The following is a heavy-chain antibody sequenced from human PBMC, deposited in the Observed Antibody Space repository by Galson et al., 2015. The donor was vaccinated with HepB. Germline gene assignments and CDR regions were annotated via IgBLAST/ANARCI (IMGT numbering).Heavy chain of an antibody. Sequence: SVKVSCKASGGTFSSYAISWVRQAPGQGLEWMGGIIPIFGTANYAQKFQGRVTITADESTSTAYMELSSLRSEDTAVYYCASELGGSHQYDYWGQGTLVTVSS. V-gene: IGHV1-69*13. J-gene: IGHJ4*02. CDR1: GGTFSSYA. CDR2: IIPIFGTA. D-gene: IGHD3-16*01. CDR3: ASELGGSHQYDY.